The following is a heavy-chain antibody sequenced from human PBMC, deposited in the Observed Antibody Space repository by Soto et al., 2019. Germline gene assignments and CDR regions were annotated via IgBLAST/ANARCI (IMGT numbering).Heavy chain of an antibody. Sequence: GGSLRLSCAASGFMFSAYWMSWVRQAPGKGLEWVANIHGDGGKIYYVDSVKGRFTISRDNAKRSLYLQMNSLRAEDTAVYYCPRPFYPGSTYGPGDYWGQGALVTVSS. CDR3: PRPFYPGSTYGPGDY. CDR1: GFMFSAYW. V-gene: IGHV3-7*01. CDR2: IHGDGGKI. J-gene: IGHJ4*02. D-gene: IGHD5-18*01.